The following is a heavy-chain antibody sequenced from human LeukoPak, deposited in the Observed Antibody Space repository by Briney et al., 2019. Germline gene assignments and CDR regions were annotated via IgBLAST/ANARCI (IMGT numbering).Heavy chain of an antibody. Sequence: ASVKVSCKASGYTFTSYAMNWVRQAPGQGLEWMGWINTNTGNPTYAQGFTGRFVFSLDTSVSTAYLQISSLKAEDTAVYYCARDIVVVVAATPDYYGMDVWGQGTTVTVSS. D-gene: IGHD2-15*01. J-gene: IGHJ6*02. V-gene: IGHV7-4-1*02. CDR1: GYTFTSYA. CDR2: INTNTGNP. CDR3: ARDIVVVVAATPDYYGMDV.